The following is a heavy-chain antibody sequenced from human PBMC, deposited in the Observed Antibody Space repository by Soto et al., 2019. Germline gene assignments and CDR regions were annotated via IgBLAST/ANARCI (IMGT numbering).Heavy chain of an antibody. CDR2: IYSSGST. CDR1: GASITFYH. CDR3: ARARFGETLLFDY. Sequence: SETLSLTCTVSGASITFYHWSWIRQPAGKGLEWIGRIYSSGSTDYNPSLKSRLAMSVDMSKNQLSLKLNSVTAADTAVYYCARARFGETLLFDYWGRGTLVTVSS. J-gene: IGHJ4*02. D-gene: IGHD3-10*01. V-gene: IGHV4-4*07.